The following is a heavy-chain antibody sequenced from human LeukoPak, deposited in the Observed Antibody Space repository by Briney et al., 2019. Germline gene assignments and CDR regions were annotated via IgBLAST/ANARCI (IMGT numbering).Heavy chain of an antibody. J-gene: IGHJ4*02. CDR2: ISGSGGST. CDR1: GFTFSSYA. D-gene: IGHD6-19*01. Sequence: PGGSLRLSCAASGFTFSSYAMSWVRQAPGKGLEWVSAISGSGGSTYYADSVKGRFTISRDDSKNTLYLQMNSLRAEDTAVYYCAIIAVAGTFVDYWGQGTLVTVSS. V-gene: IGHV3-23*01. CDR3: AIIAVAGTFVDY.